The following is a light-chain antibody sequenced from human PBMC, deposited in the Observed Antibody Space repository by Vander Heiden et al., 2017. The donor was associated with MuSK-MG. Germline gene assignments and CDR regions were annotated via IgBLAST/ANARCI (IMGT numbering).Light chain of an antibody. V-gene: IGKV1-16*01. J-gene: IGKJ5*01. CDR2: AAS. CDR3: QQYYSAPIT. Sequence: SHLTKFPSSLSASVGDRVTITWRASQGINSYLDWSQQKPLKAPKSLIYAASHLQSGVPSRFSGSGSETDFTLTISSLQSEDFATYYCQQYYSAPITFGQGTRLEIK. CDR1: QGINSY.